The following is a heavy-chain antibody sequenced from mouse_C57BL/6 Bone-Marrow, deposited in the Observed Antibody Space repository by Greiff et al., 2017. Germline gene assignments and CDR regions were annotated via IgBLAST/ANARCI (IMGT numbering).Heavy chain of an antibody. Sequence: QVQLQQPGTELVKPGASVKLSCKASGYTFTSYWMHWVKQRPGQGLEWIGKINPSNGGTNYNEKFKSKATLTVDKSSSTAYMQLSSLTSEDSAVXYCARHRWLLRSMDYWGQGTSVTVSS. CDR1: GYTFTSYW. CDR2: INPSNGGT. J-gene: IGHJ4*01. CDR3: ARHRWLLRSMDY. D-gene: IGHD2-3*01. V-gene: IGHV1-53*01.